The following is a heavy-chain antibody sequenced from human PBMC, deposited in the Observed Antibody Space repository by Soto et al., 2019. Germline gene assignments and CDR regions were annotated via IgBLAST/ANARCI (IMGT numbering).Heavy chain of an antibody. Sequence: SGPTLVNPTQTLTLTCTFSGFSLSTSGVGVGWIRQPPGKALEWLALIYWNDAKRYSPSLKSRLTITKDTSKNQVVLTMTNMDPVDKATYYCAHRRKNYYCNGMYVWGQGTTVTVSS. V-gene: IGHV2-5*01. CDR3: AHRRKNYYCNGMYV. J-gene: IGHJ6*02. CDR1: GFSLSTSGVG. CDR2: IYWNDAK.